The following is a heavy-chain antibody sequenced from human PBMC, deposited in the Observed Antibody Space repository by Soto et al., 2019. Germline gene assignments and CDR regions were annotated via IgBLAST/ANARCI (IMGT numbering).Heavy chain of an antibody. CDR1: GYSFTDYW. V-gene: IGHV5-51*01. CDR2: IFPGDSKT. D-gene: IGHD7-27*01. Sequence: EVQLVQSGAEVKNPGESLKISCKASGYSFTDYWIGWVRQXXXKGLEWVGVIFPGDSKTKYRPSFQGQVTISADKSISTAYLQWGTLKPSDTALYYCARENWGGGDYWGQGTLVTVSS. CDR3: ARENWGGGDY. J-gene: IGHJ4*02.